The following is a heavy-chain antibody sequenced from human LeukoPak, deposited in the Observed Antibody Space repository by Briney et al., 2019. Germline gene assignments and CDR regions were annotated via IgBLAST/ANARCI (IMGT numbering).Heavy chain of an antibody. Sequence: GESLKISCKGSGYSFTSYWIGWVRQMPGKGLEWMGIIYPGDSDTRYSPSFQGQVTISADKSISTAYLQWSSLKASDTAMYYCARHIASSIAARDYYIDVWGKGTTATVSS. V-gene: IGHV5-51*01. CDR1: GYSFTSYW. CDR3: ARHIASSIAARDYYIDV. J-gene: IGHJ6*03. D-gene: IGHD6-6*01. CDR2: IYPGDSDT.